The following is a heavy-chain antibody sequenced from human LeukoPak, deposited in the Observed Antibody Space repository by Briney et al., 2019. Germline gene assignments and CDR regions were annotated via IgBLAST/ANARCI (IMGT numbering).Heavy chain of an antibody. CDR3: ARDKIGYCSSTSCYYFDY. CDR2: IKQDGSEE. Sequence: GGSLRLSCAASGFTFSSYWMSWVRQAPGKGLEWVANIKQDGSEEYYVDSVKGRFTISRDNAKNSLYLQMNSLRAEDTAVYYCARDKIGYCSSTSCYYFDYWGQGTLVTVSS. J-gene: IGHJ4*02. D-gene: IGHD2-2*01. V-gene: IGHV3-7*01. CDR1: GFTFSSYW.